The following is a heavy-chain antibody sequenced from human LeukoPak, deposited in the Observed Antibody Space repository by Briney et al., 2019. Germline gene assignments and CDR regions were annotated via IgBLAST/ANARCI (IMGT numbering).Heavy chain of an antibody. J-gene: IGHJ4*02. V-gene: IGHV4-59*01. CDR1: GGSISSYY. CDR2: IYYSGST. Sequence: PSETLSLTCTVSGGSISSYYWNWIRQPPGKGLEWIGYIYYSGSTNYNPSLKSRVTISVDTSKNQFSLKLSSVTAADTAVYYCARVSANYFDYWGQGTLVTVSS. D-gene: IGHD2-8*01. CDR3: ARVSANYFDY.